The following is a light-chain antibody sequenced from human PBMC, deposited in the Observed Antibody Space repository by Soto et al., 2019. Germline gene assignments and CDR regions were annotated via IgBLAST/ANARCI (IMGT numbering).Light chain of an antibody. J-gene: IGLJ1*01. CDR3: SSYASSSTLYV. CDR2: HVS. Sequence: QSVLTQPASVSGSPGQSITISCTGTSSDVGGYNYVSWYQQHPGKAPKLMIYHVSNRPSGVSNRFSCSKSGNTASLTISGLQAEDEADYYCSSYASSSTLYVFGAGTKLTVL. CDR1: SSDVGGYNY. V-gene: IGLV2-14*03.